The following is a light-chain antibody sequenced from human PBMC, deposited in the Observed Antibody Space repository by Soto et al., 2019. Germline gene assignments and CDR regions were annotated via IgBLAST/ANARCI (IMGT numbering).Light chain of an antibody. Sequence: DIQITPLNSPPSASLGDRVTIPCRASQSISSWLAWYQQKPGKAPKLLIYDASSLESGVPSRFSGSGSGTEFTLTISSLQPDDFATYYCQQYNSYSQTFGQGANVAIK. CDR3: QQYNSYSQT. CDR2: DAS. CDR1: QSISSW. V-gene: IGKV1-5*01. J-gene: IGKJ1*01.